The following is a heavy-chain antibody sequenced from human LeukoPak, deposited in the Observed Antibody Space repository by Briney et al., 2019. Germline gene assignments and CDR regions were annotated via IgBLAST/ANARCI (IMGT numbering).Heavy chain of an antibody. Sequence: GGSLRLSCTASGFTFSSYAMNWVRQAPGKGLELVSGIGAGGTFTYYADSVKGRFTIFRDNSRNTLYLQMNSLRADDTAVYYCAKDLACTTYGYYFDYWGQGTLVTVSS. D-gene: IGHD4-17*01. CDR1: GFTFSSYA. CDR3: AKDLACTTYGYYFDY. V-gene: IGHV3-23*01. CDR2: IGAGGTFT. J-gene: IGHJ4*02.